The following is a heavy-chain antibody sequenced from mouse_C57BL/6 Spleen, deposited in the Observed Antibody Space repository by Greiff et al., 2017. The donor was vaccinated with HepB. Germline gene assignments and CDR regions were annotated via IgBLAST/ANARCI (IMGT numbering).Heavy chain of an antibody. V-gene: IGHV1-18*01. J-gene: IGHJ4*01. CDR3: AREGGRLRYAMDY. Sequence: EVKLMESGPELVKPGASVKIPCKASGYTFTDYNMDWVKQSHGKSLEWIGDINPNNGGTIYNQKFKGKATLTVDKSSSTAYMELRSLTSEDTAVYYCAREGGRLRYAMDYWGQGTSVTVSS. CDR2: INPNNGGT. D-gene: IGHD3-2*02. CDR1: GYTFTDYN.